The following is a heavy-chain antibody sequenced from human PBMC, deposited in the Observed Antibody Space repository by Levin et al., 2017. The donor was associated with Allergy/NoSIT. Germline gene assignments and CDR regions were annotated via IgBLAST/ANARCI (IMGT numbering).Heavy chain of an antibody. CDR3: ARQIRVPTIGGYYFDY. CDR1: GGSISSSSYY. V-gene: IGHV4-39*01. J-gene: IGHJ4*02. D-gene: IGHD3-16*01. CDR2: IYYSGTT. Sequence: SETLSLTCTVSGGSISSSSYYWGWIRQPPGKGLEWIGNIYYSGTTYYNPSLKGRVTISVDTSKNQFSLKLNSVTAADTAVFYCARQIRVPTIGGYYFDYWGQGTLVTVSS.